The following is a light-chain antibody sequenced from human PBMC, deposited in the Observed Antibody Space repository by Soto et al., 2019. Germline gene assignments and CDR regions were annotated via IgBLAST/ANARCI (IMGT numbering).Light chain of an antibody. J-gene: IGKJ1*01. CDR2: GAF. CDR3: QQYSVSPRT. CDR1: QSVSNN. V-gene: IGKV3D-15*01. Sequence: EIVMTQSPATLSVSPGERGTLSCRASQSVSNNLAWYQQKPGQVPRLLIYGAFNRADGIPDRFSGSGSGTDFTLTINRLEPEDFAVYYCQQYSVSPRTFGQGTKVDIK.